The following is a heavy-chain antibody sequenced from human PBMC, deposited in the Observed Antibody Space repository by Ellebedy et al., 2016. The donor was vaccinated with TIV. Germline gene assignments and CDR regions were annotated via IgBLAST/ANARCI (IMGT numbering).Heavy chain of an antibody. CDR1: GGSISSSSYY. CDR3: ARYCSGGSCYQNYYYYYGMDV. Sequence: SETLSLTCTVSGGSISSSSYYWGWIRQPPGKGLEWIGSISYSGTTYYNPSLKSRVAISVDTSTNQFSLKLSSVTAADTAVYYCARYCSGGSCYQNYYYYYGMDVWGQGTTVTVSS. J-gene: IGHJ6*02. V-gene: IGHV4-39*07. D-gene: IGHD2-15*01. CDR2: ISYSGTT.